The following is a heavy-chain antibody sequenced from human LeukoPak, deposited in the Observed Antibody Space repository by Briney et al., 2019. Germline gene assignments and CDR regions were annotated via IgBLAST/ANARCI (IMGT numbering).Heavy chain of an antibody. V-gene: IGHV3-20*04. D-gene: IGHD3-10*01. CDR3: ARVTTTYYYGSGSLGYFDY. CDR2: ITNSGENT. CDR1: GFSFPYG. Sequence: PGGSLRLSCEASGFSFPYGMSWVRQAPGKGLEWVSGITNSGENTYYADSVKGRFTISRDNAKNSLYLQMNSLRAEDTALYYCARVTTTYYYGSGSLGYFDYWGQGTLVTVSS. J-gene: IGHJ4*02.